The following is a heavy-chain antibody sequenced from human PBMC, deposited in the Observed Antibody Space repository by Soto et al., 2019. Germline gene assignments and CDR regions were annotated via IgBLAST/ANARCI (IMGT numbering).Heavy chain of an antibody. V-gene: IGHV3-33*01. J-gene: IGHJ3*02. D-gene: IGHD2-2*01. CDR2: IWFDVSDK. CDR1: GFTFSTYG. Sequence: QVQLVESGGGVVQPGRSLRLSCAASGFTFSTYGMHWVRQAPGKGLEWVALIWFDVSDKYYTESVKGRLTISRDNSSSTVDMQMNRLRAEYTAVYYCARLYGSAASCYSVGACDITVQETMVTVTS. CDR3: ARLYGSAASCYSVGACDI.